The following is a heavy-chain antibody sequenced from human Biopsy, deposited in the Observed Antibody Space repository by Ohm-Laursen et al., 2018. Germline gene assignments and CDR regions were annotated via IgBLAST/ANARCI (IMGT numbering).Heavy chain of an antibody. CDR1: GFTFSGSS. Sequence: GSLRLSCSASGFTFSGSSMNWVRQAPGKGLEWVSSISASDNHIYYTDSAKGRFSVSRDNGKNSVYLQMISLRVEDTAVYYCARDGEAKDCKHGVCPSDFWGQGTLVTVSS. V-gene: IGHV3-21*01. CDR3: ARDGEAKDCKHGVCPSDF. CDR2: ISASDNHI. D-gene: IGHD2-8*01. J-gene: IGHJ4*02.